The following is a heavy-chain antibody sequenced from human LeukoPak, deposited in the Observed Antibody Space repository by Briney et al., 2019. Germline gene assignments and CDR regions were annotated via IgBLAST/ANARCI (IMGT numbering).Heavy chain of an antibody. D-gene: IGHD3-22*01. V-gene: IGHV1-2*02. CDR3: ARNHYYDSSGYRPNKYYFDY. J-gene: IGHJ4*02. Sequence: WASVKVSCKASGYTFTSYYMHWVRQAPGQGLEWMGWINPNSGGTNYAQKFQGRVTMTRDTSISTAYMELSRLRSDDTAVYYCARNHYYDSSGYRPNKYYFDYWGQGTLVTVSS. CDR1: GYTFTSYY. CDR2: INPNSGGT.